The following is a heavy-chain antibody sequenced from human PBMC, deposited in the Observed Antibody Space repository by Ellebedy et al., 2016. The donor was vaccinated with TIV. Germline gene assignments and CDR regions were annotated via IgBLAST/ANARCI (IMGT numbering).Heavy chain of an antibody. CDR1: GFTSITYG. Sequence: PGGSLRLSCAASGFTSITYGMHWVRQAPGKGLEWVAVVSSGGIVQYYAASVRGRFTISRDNSMNTLYLQMNSLRPEDTAVYYCVKDHGGGSGWYDYWGQGTLVTVSS. D-gene: IGHD6-19*01. CDR2: VSSGGIVQ. V-gene: IGHV3-30*18. CDR3: VKDHGGGSGWYDY. J-gene: IGHJ4*02.